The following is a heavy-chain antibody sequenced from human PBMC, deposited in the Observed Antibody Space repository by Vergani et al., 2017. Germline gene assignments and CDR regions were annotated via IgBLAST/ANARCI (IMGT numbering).Heavy chain of an antibody. V-gene: IGHV3-23*01. CDR3: AIREYYWDSSGSY. D-gene: IGHD3-22*01. CDR1: GFTFSSYA. J-gene: IGHJ4*02. CDR2: ISGSGGST. Sequence: EVQLLESGGGLVQPGGSLRLSCAASGFTFSSYAMSWVRQAPGKGLEWVSAISGSGGSTYYADSVKGRFTISRDNSKNTLYLQMNSLRAEDTAVYYCAIREYYWDSSGSYWGQGTLVTVSS.